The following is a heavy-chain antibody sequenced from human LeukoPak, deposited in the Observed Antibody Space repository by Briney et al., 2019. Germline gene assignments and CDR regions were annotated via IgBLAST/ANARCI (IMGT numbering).Heavy chain of an antibody. J-gene: IGHJ5*02. CDR3: ARGVSPSSYYYGSGSLVWFDP. V-gene: IGHV4-39*07. Sequence: SETLSLTCTVSGGSISSSSYYWGWIRQPPGKGLEWIGYIYHSGSTYYNPSLKSRVTISVDRSKNQFSLKLSSVTAADTAVYYCARGVSPSSYYYGSGSLVWFDPWGQGTLVTVSS. CDR1: GGSISSSSYY. D-gene: IGHD3-10*01. CDR2: IYHSGST.